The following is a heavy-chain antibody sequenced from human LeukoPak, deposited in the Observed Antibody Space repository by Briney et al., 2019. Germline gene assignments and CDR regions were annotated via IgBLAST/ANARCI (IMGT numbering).Heavy chain of an antibody. CDR1: GFTFSGSA. V-gene: IGHV3-73*01. CDR3: TRGFSGYYYDDAFDI. Sequence: GGSLRLSCAASGFTFSGSAMHWVRQASGKGLEWVGRIRSKANSYATAYAASVKGTFTISRDDSKNTAYLQMNSMKTEDTAVYYCTRGFSGYYYDDAFDIWGQGTMVTVSS. J-gene: IGHJ3*02. CDR2: IRSKANSYAT. D-gene: IGHD3-22*01.